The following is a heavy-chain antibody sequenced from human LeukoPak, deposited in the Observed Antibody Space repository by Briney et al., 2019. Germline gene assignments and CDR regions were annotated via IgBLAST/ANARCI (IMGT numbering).Heavy chain of an antibody. Sequence: GGSLRLSCAASGFTFSSYSMNWVRQAPGKGLEWVSSISSSSSYIYYADSVKGRFTISRDNAKNSLYLQMNSLRAEETAVYYCARTNYGDLSNWSDPWGQGTLVTVSS. D-gene: IGHD4-17*01. CDR1: GFTFSSYS. J-gene: IGHJ5*02. CDR3: ARTNYGDLSNWSDP. V-gene: IGHV3-21*01. CDR2: ISSSSSYI.